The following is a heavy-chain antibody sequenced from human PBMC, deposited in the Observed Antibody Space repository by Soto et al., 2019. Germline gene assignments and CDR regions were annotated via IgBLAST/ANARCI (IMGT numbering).Heavy chain of an antibody. CDR1: GYSFTSYW. J-gene: IGHJ6*03. CDR2: IYPGDSDT. D-gene: IGHD3-3*01. V-gene: IGHV5-51*01. CDR3: ARHLPQDDFWSGHCYYYLEV. Sequence: GESLKISCKGSGYSFTSYWIGWVRQMPGKGLEWMGIIYPGDSDTRYSPSVQGQVTISADKSISTAYLQWCSLKASDTAMYYCARHLPQDDFWSGHCYYYLEVWGKGTRVSVAS.